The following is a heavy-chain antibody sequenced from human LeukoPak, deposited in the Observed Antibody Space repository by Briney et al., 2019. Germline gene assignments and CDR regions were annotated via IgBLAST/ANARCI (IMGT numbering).Heavy chain of an antibody. CDR1: GGTFSSYA. Sequence: SVKVSCKASGGTFSSYAISWVRQAPGQGLEWMGRIIPILGIANYAQKFQGRVTITADKSTSTAYMELSSLRSEDTAVYYCARSDTYYYDSSGYLNYWGQGTLGTVSS. CDR3: ARSDTYYYDSSGYLNY. J-gene: IGHJ4*02. D-gene: IGHD3-22*01. V-gene: IGHV1-69*04. CDR2: IIPILGIA.